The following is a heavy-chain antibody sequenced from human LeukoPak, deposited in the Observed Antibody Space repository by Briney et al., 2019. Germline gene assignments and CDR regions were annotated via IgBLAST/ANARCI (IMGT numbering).Heavy chain of an antibody. V-gene: IGHV3-43*01. CDR1: GFTFDDYT. D-gene: IGHD6-13*01. Sequence: GGSLRLSCAASGFTFDDYTMHWVRQAPEKGLEWVSLISWDGRNTYYADSVKGRFTISRDNNKNSLYLQMNSLRTEDTALYYCAKDTRRWYSSNLGYFDYWGQGTLVTVSS. CDR3: AKDTRRWYSSNLGYFDY. J-gene: IGHJ4*02. CDR2: ISWDGRNT.